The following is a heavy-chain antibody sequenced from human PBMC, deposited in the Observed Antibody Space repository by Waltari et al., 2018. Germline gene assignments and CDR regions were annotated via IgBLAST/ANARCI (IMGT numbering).Heavy chain of an antibody. CDR1: GFPFRRYG. CDR2: IRHSNSTI. Sequence: EVQLVESGGGLVQPGGSRRLSCSSSGFPFRRYGMNWVRQAPGKGLEWVSYIRHSNSTITYADAMKGRFTISRDNAKNSLYLQMNSLRADDTAVYYCVREYDSGGAGYWGQGTLVTVSS. V-gene: IGHV3-48*04. J-gene: IGHJ4*02. CDR3: VREYDSGGAGY. D-gene: IGHD3-22*01.